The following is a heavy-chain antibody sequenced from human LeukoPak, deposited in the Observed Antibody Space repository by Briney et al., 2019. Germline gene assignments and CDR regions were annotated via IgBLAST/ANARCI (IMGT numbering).Heavy chain of an antibody. CDR2: IRYNGSNK. CDR3: VNDEGATSPDY. V-gene: IGHV3-30*02. J-gene: IGHJ4*02. Sequence: GGSLRLSCVASGFTFRSYAMHWVRQAPGKGLEWVAFIRYNGSNKEYAVSVKGRFTVSRDNSKNTMYVQMNGLRPEDTAIYYSVNDEGATSPDYWGQGTLVTVSS. D-gene: IGHD1-1*01. CDR1: GFTFRSYA.